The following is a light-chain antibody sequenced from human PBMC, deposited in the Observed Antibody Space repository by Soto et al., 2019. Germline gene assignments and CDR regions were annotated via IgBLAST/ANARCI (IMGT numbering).Light chain of an antibody. CDR2: SNN. V-gene: IGLV1-44*01. Sequence: QAVVTQPPSASGTPGQRVTISCSGSSSNIGSNAVSWFQQLPGTAPKLLISSNNQRPSGVPDRFSGSKSGTSASLAISGLQSEDEADYFCAAWDASLNGWVFGGGTKLTVL. CDR3: AAWDASLNGWV. J-gene: IGLJ3*02. CDR1: SSNIGSNA.